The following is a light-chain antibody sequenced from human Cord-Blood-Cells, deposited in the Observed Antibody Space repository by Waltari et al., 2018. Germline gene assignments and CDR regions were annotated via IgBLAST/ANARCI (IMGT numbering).Light chain of an antibody. CDR3: QQYYSTPRT. CDR2: WAS. CDR1: QSVLYSSNNKNY. Sequence: DIVMTQSPDSLAVSLGERATINCNSSQSVLYSSNNKNYLAWYQQKPGQPPQLLIYWASTRESGVPDRFSGSGSGTDFTLTISSLQAEDVAVYYCQQYYSTPRTFGQGTKVEIK. V-gene: IGKV4-1*01. J-gene: IGKJ1*01.